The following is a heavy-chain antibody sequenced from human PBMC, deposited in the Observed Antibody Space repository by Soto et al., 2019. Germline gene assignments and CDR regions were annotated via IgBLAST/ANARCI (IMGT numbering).Heavy chain of an antibody. CDR2: INSDGNST. CDR1: GFTFSSYW. Sequence: GGSLRLSCAASGFTFSSYWMHWVRQAPGKGLEWVSRINSDGNSTGYAESMKGRFTISRDNAKNTLYLQMNSLRAEDTAVCYCARLSDSGSYHDAFDIWGQGTVVTVSS. V-gene: IGHV3-74*01. J-gene: IGHJ3*02. D-gene: IGHD1-26*01. CDR3: ARLSDSGSYHDAFDI.